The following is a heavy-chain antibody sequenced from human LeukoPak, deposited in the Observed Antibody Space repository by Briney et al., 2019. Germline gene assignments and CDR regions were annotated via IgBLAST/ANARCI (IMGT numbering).Heavy chain of an antibody. Sequence: PGGSLRLSCAASGFTFSRYAMSCVRHAPGEGVEWVSAISDSGSSTYHTHSAKGRLTISRDNSKNALYLQMTSLRAEDTAVYYCAKFAPDLCFDCWGQGTLVTVS. CDR1: GFTFSRYA. D-gene: IGHD1-14*01. J-gene: IGHJ4*02. CDR2: ISDSGSST. CDR3: AKFAPDLCFDC. V-gene: IGHV3-23*01.